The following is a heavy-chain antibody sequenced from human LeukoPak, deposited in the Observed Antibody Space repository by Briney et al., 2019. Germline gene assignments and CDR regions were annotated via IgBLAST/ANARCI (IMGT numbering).Heavy chain of an antibody. CDR2: ISASGGST. CDR3: ARAHFYDSSGYYWGFYGMDV. V-gene: IGHV3-23*01. Sequence: GGSLRLSCAASGFTFSSYAMSWVRQAPGKGLEWVSAISASGGSTYYADSVKGRFTISRDNSKSTLYLQVDSLRAEDTAVYYCARAHFYDSSGYYWGFYGMDVWGQGTTVTVSS. CDR1: GFTFSSYA. J-gene: IGHJ6*02. D-gene: IGHD3-22*01.